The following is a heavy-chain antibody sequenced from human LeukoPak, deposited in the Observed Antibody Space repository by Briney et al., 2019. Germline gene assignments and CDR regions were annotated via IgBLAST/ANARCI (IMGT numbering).Heavy chain of an antibody. CDR2: IHRDGRT. J-gene: IGHJ4*02. V-gene: IGHV4-4*02. D-gene: IGHD3-9*01. Sequence: SGTLSLTCAVSGVSISTSEWWIWVRQPPGQGLEWIGEIHRDGRTRYNPSLTSRVTMSMDYSKNQFSLNVRFVTAADTAIYYCGKTDIYFNPIDYWGPGSLVTVSS. CDR3: GKTDIYFNPIDY. CDR1: GVSISTSEW.